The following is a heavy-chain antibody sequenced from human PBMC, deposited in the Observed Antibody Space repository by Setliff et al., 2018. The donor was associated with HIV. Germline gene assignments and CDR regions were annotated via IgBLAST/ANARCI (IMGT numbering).Heavy chain of an antibody. J-gene: IGHJ4*02. Sequence: SETLSLTCAVYGGSFSGYYWSWIRQPPGKGLEWIGEINHSGSTNYNPSLKSRVTISVDTSKNQWSLNLSSVTAADTAVYYCATARADSSGSVGDYWGQGTLVTVSS. CDR2: INHSGST. V-gene: IGHV4-34*01. CDR1: GGSFSGYY. CDR3: ATARADSSGSVGDY. D-gene: IGHD3-22*01.